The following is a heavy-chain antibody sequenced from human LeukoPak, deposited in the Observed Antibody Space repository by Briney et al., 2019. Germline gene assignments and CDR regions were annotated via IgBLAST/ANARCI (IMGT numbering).Heavy chain of an antibody. D-gene: IGHD5-18*01. J-gene: IGHJ5*02. CDR3: AREQIDTAMGNWFDP. CDR2: IIPIFGTA. Sequence: SVKVSCKASGGTFSSYAISWVRQAPGQGLEWMGGIIPIFGTATYAQKFQGRVTITADESTSTAYMELSSLRSEDTAVYYCAREQIDTAMGNWFDPWGQGTLVTVSS. V-gene: IGHV1-69*01. CDR1: GGTFSSYA.